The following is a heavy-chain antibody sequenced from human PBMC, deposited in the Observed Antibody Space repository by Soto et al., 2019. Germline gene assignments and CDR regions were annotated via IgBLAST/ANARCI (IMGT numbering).Heavy chain of an antibody. D-gene: IGHD3-10*01. Sequence: GASVKVSCKASGGTFGSNAISWVRQAPGQGLEWMGKIIPIFGTTHNAQKFQGRVTITADESTNTAYMELSSLRSEDTAVYYCAREGFTFGPGEVRGAFDIWGQGTVVT. CDR3: AREGFTFGPGEVRGAFDI. CDR1: GGTFGSNA. CDR2: IIPIFGTT. J-gene: IGHJ3*02. V-gene: IGHV1-69*13.